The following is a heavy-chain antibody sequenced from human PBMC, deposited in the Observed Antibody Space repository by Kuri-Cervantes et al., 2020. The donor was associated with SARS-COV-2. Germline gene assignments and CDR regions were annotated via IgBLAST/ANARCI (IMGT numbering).Heavy chain of an antibody. V-gene: IGHV4-38-2*02. CDR1: GYSISSGYY. J-gene: IGHJ5*02. Sequence: ESLKISCAVSGYSISSGYYWGWIRQPPGKGLEWIGSIYHSGSTNYNPSLKSRVTISVDTSKNQFSLKLSSVTAADTAVYYCARDLTRNWNDFWFDPWGQGTLVTVSS. CDR3: ARDLTRNWNDFWFDP. CDR2: IYHSGST. D-gene: IGHD1-1*01.